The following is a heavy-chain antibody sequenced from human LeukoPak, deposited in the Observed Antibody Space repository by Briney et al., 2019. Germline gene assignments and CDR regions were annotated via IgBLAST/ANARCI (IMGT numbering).Heavy chain of an antibody. Sequence: ASVNVSCKASGYTFTSYYMHWVRQAPGQGLAWMGIINPSGGSTSYAQKFQGRVTMTRDTSTSTVYMELSSLRSEDTAVYYCARDTAHYYDRTDWYFDLWGRGTLVTVSS. CDR1: GYTFTSYY. D-gene: IGHD3-22*01. CDR3: ARDTAHYYDRTDWYFDL. V-gene: IGHV1-46*01. CDR2: INPSGGST. J-gene: IGHJ2*01.